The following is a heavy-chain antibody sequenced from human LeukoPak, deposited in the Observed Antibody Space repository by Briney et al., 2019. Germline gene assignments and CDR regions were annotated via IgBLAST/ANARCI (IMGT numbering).Heavy chain of an antibody. V-gene: IGHV1-18*01. Sequence: ASVKVSCKASGYTFTRYGISWVRQAPGQGLEWMGWISAYNGNTNYAQKLQGRVTMTTDTSTSTAYMELRSLRSDDTAVYYCATASWREGHGGAFDIWGQGTMVTVSS. J-gene: IGHJ3*02. CDR1: GYTFTRYG. D-gene: IGHD6-13*01. CDR3: ATASWREGHGGAFDI. CDR2: ISAYNGNT.